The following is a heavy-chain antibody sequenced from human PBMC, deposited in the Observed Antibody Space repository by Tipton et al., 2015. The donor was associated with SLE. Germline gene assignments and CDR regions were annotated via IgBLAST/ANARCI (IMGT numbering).Heavy chain of an antibody. CDR2: IYYSGST. CDR1: GGSISSFH. J-gene: IGHJ4*02. Sequence: TLSLTCTVSGGSISSFHWSWIRQPPGKGLEWIGYIYYSGSTTYNPSLKSRVTISVDTPKNQFSLKLSSVTAADTAFYYCARHAGLDYYFDYWGQGTLVTVSS. D-gene: IGHD3/OR15-3a*01. CDR3: ARHAGLDYYFDY. V-gene: IGHV4-59*08.